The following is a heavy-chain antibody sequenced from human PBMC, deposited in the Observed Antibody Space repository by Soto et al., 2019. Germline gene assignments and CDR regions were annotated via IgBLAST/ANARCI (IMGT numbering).Heavy chain of an antibody. CDR1: GIIFSNYA. V-gene: IGHV3-23*01. D-gene: IGHD1-1*01. CDR2: ISDSGGIT. CDR3: AKERYPFSHYYPGMDV. J-gene: IGHJ6*02. Sequence: EVQVLESGGGLVQPGGSLRLSCTTSGIIFSNYALTWVRQAPGLGLEWVSTISDSGGITYYADSVKGRFSISRDNSENILILQINSLRAEETALYYCAKERYPFSHYYPGMDVWGPGTTVSVSS.